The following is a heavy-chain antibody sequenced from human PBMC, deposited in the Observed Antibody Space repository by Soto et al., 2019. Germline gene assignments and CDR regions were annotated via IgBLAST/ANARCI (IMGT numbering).Heavy chain of an antibody. Sequence: SETLSLTCAVYGGSFSGYYWSWIRQPPGKGLEWIGEINHSGSTNYNPSLKSRVTISVDTSKNQFSLKLSSVTAADTAVYYCARSATIFGVVIIQSYCYGMDVWGQGTTVTVSS. V-gene: IGHV4-34*01. CDR2: INHSGST. CDR1: GGSFSGYY. J-gene: IGHJ6*02. CDR3: ARSATIFGVVIIQSYCYGMDV. D-gene: IGHD3-3*01.